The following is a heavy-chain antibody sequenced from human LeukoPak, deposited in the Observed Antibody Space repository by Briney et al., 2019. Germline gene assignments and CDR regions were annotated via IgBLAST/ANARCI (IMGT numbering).Heavy chain of an antibody. D-gene: IGHD5-12*01. CDR2: IQYSGNT. CDR3: ARHKIQWRLGGVPDWFDP. J-gene: IGHJ5*02. V-gene: IGHV4-39*07. Sequence: SETLSLTCAVSGASHDSGDSYWGWIRQSPGRGLECIASIQYSGNTYYDPSLKSRLTLSVDTSKNQFSLSLTSVTSADTAIYYCARHKIQWRLGGVPDWFDPWGQGNLVTVSS. CDR1: GASHDSGDSY.